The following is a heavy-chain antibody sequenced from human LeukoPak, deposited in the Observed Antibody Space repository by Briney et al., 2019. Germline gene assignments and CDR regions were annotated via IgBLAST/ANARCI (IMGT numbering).Heavy chain of an antibody. Sequence: GASVKVSCTASGYTFTGFYIHWVRQAPGQGREWMGRINPNSGGTNYAQKFQGTVTMTRDTSINTAYMELSRLTSDDTAVYCCARDRLAAPGSGGWGQGTLVTVSS. CDR3: ARDRLAAPGSGG. D-gene: IGHD6-13*01. CDR1: GYTFTGFY. CDR2: INPNSGGT. V-gene: IGHV1-2*06. J-gene: IGHJ4*02.